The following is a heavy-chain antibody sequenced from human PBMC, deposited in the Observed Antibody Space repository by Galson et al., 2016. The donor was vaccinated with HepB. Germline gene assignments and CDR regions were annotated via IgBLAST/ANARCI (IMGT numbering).Heavy chain of an antibody. CDR3: ARENFWKLDQ. J-gene: IGHJ5*02. V-gene: IGHV3-7*03. CDR1: GFTFSSSW. Sequence: SLRLSCADSGFTFSSSWMSWVRQAPGKGLEWLAKINPDGSQRDYMDSVKGRFTMSRDNAQKSLFLQMTSLRVDDTAVYYCARENFWKLDQWGQGTLVTVSS. D-gene: IGHD3-3*01. CDR2: INPDGSQR.